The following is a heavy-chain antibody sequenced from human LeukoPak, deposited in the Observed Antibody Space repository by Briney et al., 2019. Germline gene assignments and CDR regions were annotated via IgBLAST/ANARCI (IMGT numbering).Heavy chain of an antibody. V-gene: IGHV3-30*02. Sequence: PGGSLRLSCAASGFTFSSYGIHWVRQAPGKGLEWVAFIRYDGSNKYHADSVKGRFTISRDNSKNTVYLQMNSLRAEDTAVYYCARDLLLWFGEPGGYWGQGTLVTVSS. J-gene: IGHJ4*02. CDR1: GFTFSSYG. CDR2: IRYDGSNK. D-gene: IGHD3-10*01. CDR3: ARDLLLWFGEPGGY.